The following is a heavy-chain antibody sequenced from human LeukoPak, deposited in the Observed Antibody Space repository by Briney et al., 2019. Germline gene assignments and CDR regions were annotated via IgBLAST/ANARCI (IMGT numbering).Heavy chain of an antibody. CDR3: ARDSGQWLVPSDYYFDY. J-gene: IGHJ4*02. D-gene: IGHD6-19*01. Sequence: SQTLSLTCAISGDSVSSNSAAWNWIRQSPSRGLEWLGRTYYRSKWYNDYAVSVKSRITINPDTSKNQFSLQLNSVTPEDTAVYYCARDSGQWLVPSDYYFDYWGQGTLVTVSS. CDR2: TYYRSKWYN. CDR1: GDSVSSNSAA. V-gene: IGHV6-1*01.